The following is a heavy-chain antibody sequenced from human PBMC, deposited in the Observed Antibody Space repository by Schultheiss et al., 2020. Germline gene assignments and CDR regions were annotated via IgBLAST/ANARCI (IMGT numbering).Heavy chain of an antibody. CDR1: GGSISSYY. Sequence: SETLSLICTVSGGSISSYYWSWIRQPPGKGLEWIGYMYYSGSTNYNPSLKSRVTISIDTSKNQFSLKLSSVTAADTALYYCARVVTNYDLLTGYRYWFDPWGQGTLVTVYS. D-gene: IGHD3-9*01. CDR2: MYYSGST. J-gene: IGHJ5*02. CDR3: ARVVTNYDLLTGYRYWFDP. V-gene: IGHV4-59*01.